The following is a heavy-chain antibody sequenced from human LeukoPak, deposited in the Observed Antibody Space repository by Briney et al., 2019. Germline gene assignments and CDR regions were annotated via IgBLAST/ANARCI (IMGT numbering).Heavy chain of an antibody. CDR2: IWYDGSNK. CDR1: GFTFSIYG. D-gene: IGHD3-3*01. Sequence: PGGSLRLSCAASGFTFSIYGMHWVRQAPGKGLEWVAVIWYDGSNKYYADSVKGRFTISRDNSKNTLYLQMNSLRAEDTAVYYCARGRYDFWSGYLRGYYYYGMDVWGQGTTVTVSS. J-gene: IGHJ6*02. V-gene: IGHV3-33*08. CDR3: ARGRYDFWSGYLRGYYYYGMDV.